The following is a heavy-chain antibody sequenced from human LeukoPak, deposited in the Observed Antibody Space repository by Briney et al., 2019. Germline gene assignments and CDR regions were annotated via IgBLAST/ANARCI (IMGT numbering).Heavy chain of an antibody. CDR3: AREVTMVRETRWNNWFDP. D-gene: IGHD3-10*01. CDR2: IYYSGST. Sequence: SETLSLTCTVSGGSISSGGYYWSWIRQHPGKGLEWIGYIYYSGSTYYNPSLKSRVTISVDTSKNQFSLKLSSVTAADTAVYYCAREVTMVRETRWNNWFDPWGQGTLVTVSS. CDR1: GGSISSGGYY. J-gene: IGHJ5*02. V-gene: IGHV4-31*03.